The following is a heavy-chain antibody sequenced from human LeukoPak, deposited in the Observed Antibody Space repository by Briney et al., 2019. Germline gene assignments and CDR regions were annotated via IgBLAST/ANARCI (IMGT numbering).Heavy chain of an antibody. V-gene: IGHV1-69*13. D-gene: IGHD4-17*01. CDR2: IIPIFGTA. J-gene: IGHJ5*02. CDR3: ARSDDYGDWFDP. CDR1: GGTFSSYA. Sequence: ASVKVSCKASGGTFSSYAISWVRQAPGQGLEWMGGIIPIFGTANYAQKFQGRVTITADESTSTAYMELSSLRSEDTAVYYCARSDDYGDWFDPWGQGTLVTVSS.